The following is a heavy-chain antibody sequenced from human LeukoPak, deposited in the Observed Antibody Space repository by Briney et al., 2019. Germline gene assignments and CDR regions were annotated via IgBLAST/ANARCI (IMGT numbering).Heavy chain of an antibody. Sequence: PGGSLRLSCAASGFTFSSYGMHWVRQAPGKGLEWVAVIWYDGSNKYYADSVKGRFTISRDNSKNTLYLQMNSLRAEDTAVYYCANQGLYYYDSSGYYYQPYFDYWGQGTLVTVSS. CDR1: GFTFSSYG. CDR2: IWYDGSNK. V-gene: IGHV3-30*02. J-gene: IGHJ4*02. CDR3: ANQGLYYYDSSGYYYQPYFDY. D-gene: IGHD3-22*01.